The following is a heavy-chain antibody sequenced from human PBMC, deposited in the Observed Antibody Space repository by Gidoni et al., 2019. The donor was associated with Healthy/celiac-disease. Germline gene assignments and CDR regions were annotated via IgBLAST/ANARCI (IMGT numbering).Heavy chain of an antibody. D-gene: IGHD3-16*01. CDR2: IYSGGST. J-gene: IGHJ4*02. V-gene: IGHV3-66*01. Sequence: EVQLVESGGGLVQPGGSLRLSCAASGFTVSSNYMSWVRQAPGKGLEWVSVIYSGGSTYYADAVKGRFTISRDNSKNTLYLQMNSLRAEDTAVYYCARDFYVWGSFDYWGQGTLVTVSS. CDR1: GFTVSSNY. CDR3: ARDFYVWGSFDY.